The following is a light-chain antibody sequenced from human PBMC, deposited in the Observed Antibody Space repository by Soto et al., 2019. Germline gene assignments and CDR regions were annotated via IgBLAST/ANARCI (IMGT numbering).Light chain of an antibody. V-gene: IGLV2-14*01. CDR2: DVT. J-gene: IGLJ2*01. CDR3: SLYISSSTLG. Sequence: QSALTQPASVSGSPGQSITISCTGTSSDVGGYNYVSWYQQHPGKAPKLMIYDVTNRPSGVPNRFAGSKSGNTASLTISGLQAEDEADYYCSLYISSSTLGFGGGTKLTVL. CDR1: SSDVGGYNY.